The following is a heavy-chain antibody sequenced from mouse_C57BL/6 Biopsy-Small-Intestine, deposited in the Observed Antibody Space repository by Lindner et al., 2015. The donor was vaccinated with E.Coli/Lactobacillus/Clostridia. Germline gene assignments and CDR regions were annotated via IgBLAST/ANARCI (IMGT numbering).Heavy chain of an antibody. D-gene: IGHD1-1*01. V-gene: IGHV2-6*01. CDR3: ASGPHYYGSSYGFAY. CDR1: GFSLTSYG. CDR2: IWGVGST. J-gene: IGHJ3*01. Sequence: VQLQESGPGLVAPSQSLSITCTVSGFSLTSYGVDWVRQSPGKGLEWLGVIWGVGSTNYNSALKSRLSISKDNSKSQVFLKMNSLQTDDTAMYYCASGPHYYGSSYGFAYWGQGTLVTVSA.